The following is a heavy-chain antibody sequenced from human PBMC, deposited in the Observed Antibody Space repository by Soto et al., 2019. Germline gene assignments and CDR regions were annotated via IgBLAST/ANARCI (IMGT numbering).Heavy chain of an antibody. Sequence: QVQLVESGRGVVQPGTSLSRSCAASGFSFSIYGMHWVRQAPGEGLEWVAGTWDDGSNKYYADSVKGRVSISRENSQNPRFLQMNSLRAEDTAVYYCARDDKDEYGADRGGFGCWGQGTLVTVYS. J-gene: IGHJ4*02. V-gene: IGHV3-33*01. CDR1: GFSFSIYG. CDR2: TWDDGSNK. D-gene: IGHD4-17*01. CDR3: ARDDKDEYGADRGGFGC.